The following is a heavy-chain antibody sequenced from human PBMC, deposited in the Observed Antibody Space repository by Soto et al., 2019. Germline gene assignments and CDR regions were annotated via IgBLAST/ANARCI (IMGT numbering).Heavy chain of an antibody. Sequence: TSETLSLTCAVYGGSFSGYYWSWIRQPPGKGLEWIGEINHSGSTNYNPSLKSRVTISVDTSKNQFSLKLSSVTAADTAVYYCARWKGDFDWLLFGGRDYYMDVWGKGTTVTVSS. CDR1: GGSFSGYY. CDR2: INHSGST. V-gene: IGHV4-34*01. D-gene: IGHD3-9*01. CDR3: ARWKGDFDWLLFGGRDYYMDV. J-gene: IGHJ6*03.